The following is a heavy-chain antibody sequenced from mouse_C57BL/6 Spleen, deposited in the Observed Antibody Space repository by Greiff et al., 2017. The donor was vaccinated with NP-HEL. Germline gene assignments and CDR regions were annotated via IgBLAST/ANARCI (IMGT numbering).Heavy chain of an antibody. J-gene: IGHJ1*03. D-gene: IGHD2-3*01. V-gene: IGHV1-54*01. Sequence: QVQLQQSGAELVRPGTSVKVSCKASGYAFTNYLIEWVKQRPGQGLEWIGVINPGSGGTNYNEKFKGKATLTADKSSSTAYMQLSSLTSEDSAVYFCARFWVDGYYERYFDVWGTGTTVTVSS. CDR3: ARFWVDGYYERYFDV. CDR1: GYAFTNYL. CDR2: INPGSGGT.